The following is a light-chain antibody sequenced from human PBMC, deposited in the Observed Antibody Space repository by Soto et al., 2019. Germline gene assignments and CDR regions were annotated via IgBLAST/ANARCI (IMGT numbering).Light chain of an antibody. CDR3: QQYGSSPPT. CDR2: GAS. J-gene: IGKJ1*01. Sequence: IMMTQTAATLAVSPGERVILSCRASQSINSDLAWYQQKPGQAPRLLIYGASSRATGIPDRFSGSGSGTDFTLTISRLEPEDFAVYYCQQYGSSPPTFGQGTKVDIK. V-gene: IGKV3-20*01. CDR1: QSINSD.